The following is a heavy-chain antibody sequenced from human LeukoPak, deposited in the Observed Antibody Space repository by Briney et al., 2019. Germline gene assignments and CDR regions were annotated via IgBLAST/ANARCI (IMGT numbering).Heavy chain of an antibody. CDR2: INPNSGGT. Sequence: ASVKVSCTASGYTFTGYYMHWVRQAPGQGLEWMGRINPNSGGTNYAQKFQGRVTMTRDTSISTAYMGLSRLRSDDTAVYYCARGEVYDSSGYYPYYYYYGMDVWGQGTTVTVSS. J-gene: IGHJ6*02. D-gene: IGHD3-22*01. CDR3: ARGEVYDSSGYYPYYYYYGMDV. V-gene: IGHV1-2*06. CDR1: GYTFTGYY.